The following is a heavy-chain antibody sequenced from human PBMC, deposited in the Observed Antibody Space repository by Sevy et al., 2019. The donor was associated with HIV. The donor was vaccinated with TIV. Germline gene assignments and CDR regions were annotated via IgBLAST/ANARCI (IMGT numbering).Heavy chain of an antibody. V-gene: IGHV3-23*01. CDR2: ILNSGGGT. CDR1: GFTFSSYG. D-gene: IGHD2-15*01. Sequence: GGSLRLSCAASGFTFSSYGMSWVRQAPGKGLQWVSSILNSGGGTTYADSVRGRFTISRDNSKNMLYLQMNSFRAEDSAVYYCTKGDESNDWYLRYWCQGTLVTVSS. CDR3: TKGDESNDWYLRY. J-gene: IGHJ4*02.